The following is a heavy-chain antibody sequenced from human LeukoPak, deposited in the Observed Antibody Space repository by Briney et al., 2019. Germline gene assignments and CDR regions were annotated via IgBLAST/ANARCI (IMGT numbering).Heavy chain of an antibody. Sequence: ASVTVSFKASGYTFTSYYMHWVRQAPGQGLEWMGLINPSGGRTSYAQKFQGRVTMTRDMSTSTVYMELSSLRSEDTAVYYCARDRESSSAGWYFDLWGRGTLVSVSS. CDR2: INPSGGRT. J-gene: IGHJ2*01. V-gene: IGHV1-46*01. CDR1: GYTFTSYY. D-gene: IGHD6-6*01. CDR3: ARDRESSSAGWYFDL.